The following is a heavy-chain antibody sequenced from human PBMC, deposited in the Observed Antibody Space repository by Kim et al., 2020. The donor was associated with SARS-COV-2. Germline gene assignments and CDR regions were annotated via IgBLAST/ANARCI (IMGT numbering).Heavy chain of an antibody. Sequence: SETLSLTCTVSGGSLGRDLWTWIRQPPGKGLEWIGHIYYTGSTDYSPSLRSRVPLSVDTSKNQFSLNLSFVTAADTAVYFCARNHGDYTGNRFYSDGMD. J-gene: IGHJ6*01. CDR2: IYYTGST. CDR1: GGSLGRDL. V-gene: IGHV4-59*13. CDR3: ARNHGDYTGNRFYSDGMD. D-gene: IGHD4-17*01.